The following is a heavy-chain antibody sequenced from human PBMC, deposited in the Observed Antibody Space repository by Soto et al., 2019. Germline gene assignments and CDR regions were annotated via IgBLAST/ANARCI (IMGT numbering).Heavy chain of an antibody. CDR3: ARDILFDY. CDR2: ISAYNGNT. V-gene: IGHV1-18*01. Sequence: ASVKVSCKASGNTFTSYGISWVRQAPGQGLEWMGWISAYNGNTKYSQKFQGRVTITRDTSASTAYMELSSLRSEDTAVYYCARDILFDYWGQGTLVTVSS. CDR1: GNTFTSYG. D-gene: IGHD2-15*01. J-gene: IGHJ4*02.